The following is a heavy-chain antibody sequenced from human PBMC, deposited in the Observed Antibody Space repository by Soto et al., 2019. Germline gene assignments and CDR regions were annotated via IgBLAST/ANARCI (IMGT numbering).Heavy chain of an antibody. CDR3: ARESEDLTSNFDY. CDR2: ISSTTNYI. V-gene: IGHV3-21*06. Sequence: GGSLRLSCAASGFTFTRYSMNWVRQAPGKGLEWVSSISSTTNYIYYGDSMKGRLTISRDNAKNSLYLEMNSLRAEDTAVYYCARESEDLTSNFDYWGQGTLVTVSS. CDR1: GFTFTRYS. J-gene: IGHJ4*02.